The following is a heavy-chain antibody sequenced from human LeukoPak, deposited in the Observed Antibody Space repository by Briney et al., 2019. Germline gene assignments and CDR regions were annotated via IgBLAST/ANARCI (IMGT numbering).Heavy chain of an antibody. D-gene: IGHD1-26*01. V-gene: IGHV3-23*01. J-gene: IGHJ4*02. CDR3: AKVSGSYSSLYYFDY. Sequence: GRSLRLSSAASGFTFSSYAMSWVRQAPGKGLEGVSGISVIGGSTYSADSVKGRFNISRDNSTHTLYLQMNSLRAEDTAVYYCAKVSGSYSSLYYFDYWGQGTLVTVSS. CDR1: GFTFSSYA. CDR2: ISVIGGST.